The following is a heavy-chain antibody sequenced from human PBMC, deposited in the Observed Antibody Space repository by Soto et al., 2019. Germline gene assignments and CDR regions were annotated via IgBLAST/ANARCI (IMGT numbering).Heavy chain of an antibody. D-gene: IGHD2-2*01. CDR2: ISGSGGST. CDR1: GFTFSSYA. CDR3: AKAGMGYQLLSIPFDY. V-gene: IGHV3-23*01. J-gene: IGHJ4*02. Sequence: EVQLLESGGGLVQPGGSLRLSCAASGFTFSSYAMSWVRQAPGKGLEWVSAISGSGGSTYYADSVKGRFTISRDNSKNTLYLQMNSLRAEDTAVYYCAKAGMGYQLLSIPFDYWGQGTLVTVSS.